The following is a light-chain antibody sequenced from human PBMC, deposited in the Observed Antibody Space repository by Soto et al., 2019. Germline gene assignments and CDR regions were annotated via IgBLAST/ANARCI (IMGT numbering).Light chain of an antibody. CDR1: QTLLYNSNNKNY. J-gene: IGKJ5*01. Sequence: DIVMTQSPDSLSVSLGERATFSCKSSQTLLYNSNNKNYLAWFQQKPGQAPKLLIYWASTRNSGVPDRFGGSWSGTDFTLTISFLQDEDVGSYYCRQYYHVPGTCGQGTRLEI. CDR3: RQYYHVPGT. CDR2: WAS. V-gene: IGKV4-1*01.